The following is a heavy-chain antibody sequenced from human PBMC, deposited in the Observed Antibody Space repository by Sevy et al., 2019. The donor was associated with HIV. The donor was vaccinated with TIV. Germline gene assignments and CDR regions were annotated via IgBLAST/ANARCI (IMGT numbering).Heavy chain of an antibody. CDR1: GFTFSMYW. V-gene: IGHV3-7*04. J-gene: IGHJ3*01. CDR2: IKPDGSEK. CDR3: ARGDYYDSRGDYTDAFDV. Sequence: GGSLRLSCTASGFTFSMYWMSWVRQAPGKGLEWVGNIKPDGSEKHYVDSVKGRSTISRDNAKNSLYLQMNGLRAEDTALYYCARGDYYDSRGDYTDAFDVWGQGTMVTVSS. D-gene: IGHD3-22*01.